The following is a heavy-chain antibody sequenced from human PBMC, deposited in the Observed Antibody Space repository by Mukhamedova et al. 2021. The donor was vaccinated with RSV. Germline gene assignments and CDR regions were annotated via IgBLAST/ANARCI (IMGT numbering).Heavy chain of an antibody. CDR3: ARTTIFGVVFAFDI. J-gene: IGHJ3*02. Sequence: NYAQKFQGRVTMTRDTSISTAYMELSRLRSDDTAVYYCARTTIFGVVFAFDIWGQGTMVTVSS. D-gene: IGHD3-3*01. V-gene: IGHV1-2*02.